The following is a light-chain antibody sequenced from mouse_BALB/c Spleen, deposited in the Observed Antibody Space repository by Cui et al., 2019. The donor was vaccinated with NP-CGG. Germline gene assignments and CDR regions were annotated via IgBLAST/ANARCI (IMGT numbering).Light chain of an antibody. V-gene: IGLV1*01. J-gene: IGLJ1*01. CDR2: GTN. Sequence: AVVTQKSALTTSPGETLTLTCRSSTGAVTTSNYANWVQEKPDHLFTGLIGGTNNRAPGVPARFSGSLIGDKAALTITGAQTEDEAIYFCALWYSNHWVFGGGTKLTVL. CDR3: ALWYSNHWV. CDR1: TGAVTTSNY.